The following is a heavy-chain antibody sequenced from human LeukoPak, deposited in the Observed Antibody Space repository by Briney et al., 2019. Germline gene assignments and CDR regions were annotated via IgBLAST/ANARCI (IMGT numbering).Heavy chain of an antibody. J-gene: IGHJ4*02. V-gene: IGHV3-23*01. D-gene: IGHD6-13*01. CDR3: AKVWQQLVKYYFDY. CDR2: IGGGDT. Sequence: PGGSLRLSCAASGFTFSTYGMSWVRQAPGKGLEWVASIGGGDTYYADSVKGRFTISRDNSKNTLYLQMNSLRAEDTAVYYCAKVWQQLVKYYFDYWGQGTLVIVS. CDR1: GFTFSTYG.